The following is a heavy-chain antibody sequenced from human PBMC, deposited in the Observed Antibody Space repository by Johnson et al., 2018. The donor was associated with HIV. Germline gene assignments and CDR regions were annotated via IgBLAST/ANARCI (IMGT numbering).Heavy chain of an antibody. CDR3: ARGVVGVLSNALDI. V-gene: IGHV3-20*04. J-gene: IGHJ3*02. Sequence: VQLVESGGGVERPGGSLRLSCVASGFTFDDYGMSWVRQPPGKGLEWVSGLNWNGGSTDYADSVKGRFTISRDNSKNTLHLQMNSLRAEDTAVYYCARGVVGVLSNALDIWGQGTMVSVSS. D-gene: IGHD3-16*01. CDR2: LNWNGGST. CDR1: GFTFDDYG.